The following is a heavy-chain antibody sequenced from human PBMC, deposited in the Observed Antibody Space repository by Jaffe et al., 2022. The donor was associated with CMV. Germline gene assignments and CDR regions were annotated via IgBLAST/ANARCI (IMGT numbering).Heavy chain of an antibody. CDR2: INWNSDII. CDR1: GFTFDDFA. J-gene: IGHJ6*02. CDR3: AKGLFNFDSSSHYGFYYGLDV. D-gene: IGHD3-22*01. Sequence: EVQLVESGGDLLQPGWSLRLSCAASGFTFDDFAMHWVRQVPGKGLEWVSGINWNSDIIGYADSVKGRFTISRDNAKNSLYLQMNSLRPEDTALYYCAKGLFNFDSSSHYGFYYGLDVWGRGTTVTVSS. V-gene: IGHV3-9*01.